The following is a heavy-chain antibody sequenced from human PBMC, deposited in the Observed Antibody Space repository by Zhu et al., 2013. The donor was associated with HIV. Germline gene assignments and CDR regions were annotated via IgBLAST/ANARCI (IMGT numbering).Heavy chain of an antibody. CDR3: ARVQWRSGTNSDFDS. J-gene: IGHJ4*03. V-gene: IGHV1-69*06. CDR2: IIPIFGTA. CDR1: GGTFSSYA. Sequence: QVQLVQSGAEVKKPGASVKVSCKASGGTFSSYAISWVRQAPGQGLEWMGGIIPIFGTANYAQKFQGRVTITADKSTSTAYMELRSLRSDDTAVYYCARVQWRSGTNSDFDSWGQGTTVTVSS. D-gene: IGHD6-19*01.